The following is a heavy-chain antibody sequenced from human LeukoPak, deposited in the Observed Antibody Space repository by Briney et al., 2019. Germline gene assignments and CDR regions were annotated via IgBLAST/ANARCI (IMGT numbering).Heavy chain of an antibody. Sequence: GGSLRLSCAASGFTFSSFWMHWVRQTPGKGLVWVSRVNSDGSSKTYADSVKGRFTISRDNAKNTLYLQMNSLRAEDAAVYYCVRDLNWGLGFNYWGQGTLVTVSS. CDR3: VRDLNWGLGFNY. V-gene: IGHV3-74*01. CDR1: GFTFSSFW. CDR2: VNSDGSSK. J-gene: IGHJ4*02. D-gene: IGHD7-27*01.